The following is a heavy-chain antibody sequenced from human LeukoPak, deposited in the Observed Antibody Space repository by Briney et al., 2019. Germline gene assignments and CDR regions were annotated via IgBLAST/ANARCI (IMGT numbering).Heavy chain of an antibody. CDR2: INPNSGGT. D-gene: IGHD4-11*01. J-gene: IGHJ4*02. V-gene: IGHV1-2*02. CDR1: GYTFTTYH. Sequence: ASVKVSCKASGYTFTTYHMHWVRQALGQGLEWMGWINPNSGGTNYAQKFQGRVTMTRDTSISTAYMELSRLTSDDTAVYYCARDAIVRDYSNSDYWGQGTLVTVSS. CDR3: ARDAIVRDYSNSDY.